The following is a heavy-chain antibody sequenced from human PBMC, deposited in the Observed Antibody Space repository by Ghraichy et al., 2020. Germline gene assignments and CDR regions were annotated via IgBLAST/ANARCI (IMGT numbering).Heavy chain of an antibody. V-gene: IGHV4-39*01. J-gene: IGHJ6*02. D-gene: IGHD4-17*01. Sequence: SETLSLTCTVSGGSISSSSYYWGWIRQPPGKGLEWIGSIYDGGRTYYNPSLKSRVTISVDTSMYQFSLRLIAVTAADTAVYYCARPTYGEGAPYYSDLAGWGQGTTVAVSS. CDR3: ARPTYGEGAPYYSDLAG. CDR1: GGSISSSSYY. CDR2: IYDGGRT.